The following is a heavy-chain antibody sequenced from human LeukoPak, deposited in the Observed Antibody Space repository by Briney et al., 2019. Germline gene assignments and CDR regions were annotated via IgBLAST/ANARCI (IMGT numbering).Heavy chain of an antibody. J-gene: IGHJ4*02. V-gene: IGHV4-59*01. CDR3: ARAVEMASLRSFDY. CDR1: GGSISSYC. D-gene: IGHD5-24*01. Sequence: SETLSLTCTVSGGSISSYCWSWIRQPPGKGLEWVGYMYYSGSSSYNPSLRPPVTISVDPSNHQFSLKLSSVTAAHTAVYYCARAVEMASLRSFDYWGQGTQVTVSS. CDR2: MYYSGSS.